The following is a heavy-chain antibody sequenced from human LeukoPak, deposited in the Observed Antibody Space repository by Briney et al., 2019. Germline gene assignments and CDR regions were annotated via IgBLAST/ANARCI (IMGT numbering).Heavy chain of an antibody. Sequence: PSETLSLTCTVPGGSISSYYWSWIRQPAGKGLEWIGRIYTSGSTNYNPSLKSRVTMSVDTSKNQFSLKLSSVTAADTAVYYCARAVQPSITIFGVVIDYWYFDLWGRGTLVTVSS. CDR3: ARAVQPSITIFGVVIDYWYFDL. J-gene: IGHJ2*01. D-gene: IGHD3-3*01. CDR1: GGSISSYY. CDR2: IYTSGST. V-gene: IGHV4-4*07.